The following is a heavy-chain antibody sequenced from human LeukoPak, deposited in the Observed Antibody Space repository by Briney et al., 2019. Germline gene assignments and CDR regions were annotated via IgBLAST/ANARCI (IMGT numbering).Heavy chain of an antibody. Sequence: ASVKVSCKASGYTFTSYDINWVRQATGQGLEWMGWMNPNSGNTGYAQKFQGRVTTTRNTSISTAYMELSSLRSEDTAVYYCARNKRLLMPRAFDIWGQGTMVTVSS. V-gene: IGHV1-8*01. D-gene: IGHD2-2*01. CDR1: GYTFTSYD. CDR3: ARNKRLLMPRAFDI. J-gene: IGHJ3*02. CDR2: MNPNSGNT.